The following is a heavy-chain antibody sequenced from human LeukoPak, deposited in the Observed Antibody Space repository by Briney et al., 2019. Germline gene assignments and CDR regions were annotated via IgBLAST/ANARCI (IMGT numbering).Heavy chain of an antibody. CDR2: ISPSGGST. Sequence: GASVKVSCKAFGYTFTSNYMHWVRQAPGQGPEWMGVISPSGGSTTYAQKFQGRVTLTRDMSTSTDYLELSSLRSEDTAVYYCARDNTISGYYEIGYWGQGTLVTVSS. V-gene: IGHV1-46*01. CDR1: GYTFTSNY. J-gene: IGHJ4*02. D-gene: IGHD3-22*01. CDR3: ARDNTISGYYEIGY.